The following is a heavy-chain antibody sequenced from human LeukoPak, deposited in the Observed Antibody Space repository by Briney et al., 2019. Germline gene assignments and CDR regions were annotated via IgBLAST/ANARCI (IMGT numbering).Heavy chain of an antibody. D-gene: IGHD3-22*01. Sequence: PSETLSLTCTVSGGSISSGSYYWGWIRQSPGKGLEWIGSIYYSGSTYYNPSLKRRVTISVDTSKNQFSLKLSSVTAADTAVYYCARDGDSSGYYIDYWGQGTLVTASS. V-gene: IGHV4-39*07. CDR1: GGSISSGSYY. CDR2: IYYSGST. J-gene: IGHJ4*02. CDR3: ARDGDSSGYYIDY.